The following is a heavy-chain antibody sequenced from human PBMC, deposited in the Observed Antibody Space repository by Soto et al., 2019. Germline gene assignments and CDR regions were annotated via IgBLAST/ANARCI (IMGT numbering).Heavy chain of an antibody. D-gene: IGHD3-10*01. Sequence: QVQLQQWGAGLLKPSETLSLTCAVYGGSFSGYYWSWIRQPPGKGLEWIGEINHSGSTNYNPSLKSRVTISVDTSKNQFSLKLSSVTAADTAAYYCARERQHVLLWFGELFPWGQGTLVTVSS. V-gene: IGHV4-34*01. CDR2: INHSGST. J-gene: IGHJ5*02. CDR1: GGSFSGYY. CDR3: ARERQHVLLWFGELFP.